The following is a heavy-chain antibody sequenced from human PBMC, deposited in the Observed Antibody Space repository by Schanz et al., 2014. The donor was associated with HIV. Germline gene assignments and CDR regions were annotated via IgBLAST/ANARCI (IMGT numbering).Heavy chain of an antibody. Sequence: QVQLVESGGGVVQPGRSLRLSCAASGFIFSSYGMHWVRQAPGKGLEWVAVIWYDGRKKYYVDSVKGRFTISRDNSKNTLYLQMNSLRAEDTAVYYCARDRMTANWKNDMDVWGQGTTVTVSS. CDR2: IWYDGRKK. CDR1: GFIFSSYG. J-gene: IGHJ6*02. D-gene: IGHD2-21*02. V-gene: IGHV3-33*01. CDR3: ARDRMTANWKNDMDV.